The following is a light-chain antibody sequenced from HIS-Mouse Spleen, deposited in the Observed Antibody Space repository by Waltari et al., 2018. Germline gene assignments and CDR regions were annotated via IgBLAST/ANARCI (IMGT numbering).Light chain of an antibody. CDR2: EDN. CDR1: SGSIASNY. CDR3: QSYDSSNVV. J-gene: IGLJ2*01. Sequence: NFMLTQPHSVSESPGKTVTISCTPSSGSIASNYGQWYQQRPGSAPTTVIYEDNQRPSGVPDRFSGSIDSSSNSASLTISGLKTEDEADYYCQSYDSSNVVFGGGTKLTVL. V-gene: IGLV6-57*04.